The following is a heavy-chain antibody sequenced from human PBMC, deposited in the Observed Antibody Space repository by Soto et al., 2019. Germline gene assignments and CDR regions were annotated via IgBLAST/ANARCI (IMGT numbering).Heavy chain of an antibody. CDR2: IIPIFGTA. V-gene: IGHV1-69*13. CDR1: GGTFSSYA. D-gene: IGHD6-13*01. Sequence: SVKVSCKASGGTFSSYAISWVRQAPGQGLEWMGGIIPIFGTANYAQKFQGRVTITADESTSTAYMELSSLRSEDTAVYYCASPAQQLKYYYGMDVWGQGTTVTVSS. J-gene: IGHJ6*02. CDR3: ASPAQQLKYYYGMDV.